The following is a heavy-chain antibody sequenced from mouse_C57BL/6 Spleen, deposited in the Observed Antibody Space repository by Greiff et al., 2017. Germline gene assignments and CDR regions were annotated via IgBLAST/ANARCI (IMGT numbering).Heavy chain of an antibody. D-gene: IGHD1-3*01. CDR1: GFTFSSYA. Sequence: EVKLVESGGGLVKPGGSLKLSCAASGFTFSSYAMSWVRQTPEKRLEWVATISDGGSYTYYPDNVKGRFTISRDNAKNNLYLQMSHLKSEDTAMYYCARDRDSTNVGVFDYWGQGTTLTVAS. J-gene: IGHJ2*01. CDR3: ARDRDSTNVGVFDY. CDR2: ISDGGSYT. V-gene: IGHV5-4*01.